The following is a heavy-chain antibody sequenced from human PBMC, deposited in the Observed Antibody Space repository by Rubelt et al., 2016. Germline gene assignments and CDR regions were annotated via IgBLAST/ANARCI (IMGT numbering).Heavy chain of an antibody. V-gene: IGHV4-4*07. CDR3: ARGHPYYDFWSGYYTRYAFDP. J-gene: IGHJ5*02. CDR2: IYTSGST. D-gene: IGHD3-3*01. Sequence: ETLSLTCTVSGGSISSYYWSWIRQPAGKGLEWIGRIYTSGSTNYNPSLKSRVTISVDTSKNQFSLKLSSVTAADTAVYYCARGHPYYDFWSGYYTRYAFDPWGQGTLVTVSS. CDR1: GGSISSYY.